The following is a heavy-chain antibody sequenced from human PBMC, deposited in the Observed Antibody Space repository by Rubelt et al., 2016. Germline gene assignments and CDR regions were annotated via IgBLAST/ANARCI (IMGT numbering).Heavy chain of an antibody. D-gene: IGHD5-12*01. Sequence: QMQLVQSGPEVKKPGTSVKVSCKASGFTFTSSAVQWVRQARGQRLEWIGWIVVGSGNTNYERKCQERVTITRDMSTSTAYMELSSLRSEDTAVYYCAADSGYGPSMDVWCQGTTVTVSS. J-gene: IGHJ6*02. V-gene: IGHV1-58*01. CDR1: GFTFTSSA. CDR3: AADSGYGPSMDV. CDR2: IVVGSGNT.